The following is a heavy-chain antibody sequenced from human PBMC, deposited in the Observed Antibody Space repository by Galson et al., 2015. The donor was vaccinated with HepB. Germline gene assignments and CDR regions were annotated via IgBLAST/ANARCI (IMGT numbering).Heavy chain of an antibody. J-gene: IGHJ4*02. CDR1: GFTFSSYW. CDR2: IKQDGSEK. V-gene: IGHV3-7*03. CDR3: ARTETTVVTPNFDY. D-gene: IGHD4-23*01. Sequence: SLRLSCAASGFTFSSYWMSWVRQAPGKGLEWVANIKQDGSEKYYVDSVKGRFTISRDNAKNSLYLQMNSLRAEDTAVYYCARTETTVVTPNFDYWGQGTLVTVSS.